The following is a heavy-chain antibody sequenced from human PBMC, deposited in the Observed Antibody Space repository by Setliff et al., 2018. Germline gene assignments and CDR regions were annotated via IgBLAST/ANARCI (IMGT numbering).Heavy chain of an antibody. CDR1: GGSFSGYY. D-gene: IGHD3-3*01. CDR3: ARTYNFWSGYFDY. CDR2: INHSGST. J-gene: IGHJ4*02. V-gene: IGHV4-34*01. Sequence: PSETLSLTCAVYGGSFSGYYWSWIRQPPGKGLEWIGEINHSGSTNNNPSLKSRVTISVDTSKNQFSLKLSSVTAADTAVYYCARTYNFWSGYFDYWGRGTLVTVSS.